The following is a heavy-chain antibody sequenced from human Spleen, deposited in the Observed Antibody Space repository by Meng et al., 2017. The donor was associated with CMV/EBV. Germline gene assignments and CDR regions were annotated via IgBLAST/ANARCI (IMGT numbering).Heavy chain of an antibody. J-gene: IGHJ6*02. D-gene: IGHD3-9*01. Sequence: ASVKVSCKASGYTFTSYGISWVRQATGQGLEWMGWMNPNSGNTGYAQKFQGRVTMTRNTSISTAYMELSSLRSEDTAVYYCARSVPVNYDILTYYGMDVWGQGTTVTVSS. CDR3: ARSVPVNYDILTYYGMDV. CDR1: GYTFTSYG. V-gene: IGHV1-8*02. CDR2: MNPNSGNT.